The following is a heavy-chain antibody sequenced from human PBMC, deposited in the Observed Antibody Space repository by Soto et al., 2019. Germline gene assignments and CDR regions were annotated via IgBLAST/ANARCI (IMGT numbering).Heavy chain of an antibody. Sequence: QVQLQESGPGLLRPSQALSLTCTVSGGSVSSGDYYWTWLRQSPGMGLEWVGYIDYSGGARYNPSLTGRVAIAADTSKNQFSLTVSSVTAADTAVYYCARDLNYYYFDYWGQGTLVTVSS. CDR3: ARDLNYYYFDY. D-gene: IGHD3-10*01. CDR2: IDYSGGA. V-gene: IGHV4-30-4*01. J-gene: IGHJ4*02. CDR1: GGSVSSGDYY.